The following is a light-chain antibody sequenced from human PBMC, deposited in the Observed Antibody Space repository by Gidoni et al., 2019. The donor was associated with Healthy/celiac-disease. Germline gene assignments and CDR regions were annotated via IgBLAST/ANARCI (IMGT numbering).Light chain of an antibody. CDR2: AAS. V-gene: IGKV1-39*01. CDR1: QSISSY. CDR3: QQSYSTPDT. Sequence: IQMTQSPSSLSASVGDRVTITCRASQSISSYLNWYQQKPGKAPKLLIYAASSLQSGVPSRFSGSGSGTDFTLTISSLQPEDFATYYCQQSYSTPDTFXQXTKLEIK. J-gene: IGKJ2*01.